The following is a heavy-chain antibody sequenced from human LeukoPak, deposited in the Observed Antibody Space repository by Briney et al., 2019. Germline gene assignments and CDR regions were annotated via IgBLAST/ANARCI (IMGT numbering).Heavy chain of an antibody. CDR1: GYTFTGYY. V-gene: IGHV1-2*02. CDR2: INPNSGGT. J-gene: IGHJ4*02. D-gene: IGHD3-22*01. Sequence: ASVKVSCKASGYTFTGYYMHWVRQAPGQGLEWMGWINPNSGGTNYAQKFQGRVTMTRDTSISTAYMELSRLRSDDTAVCYCARFSQRDSSGYPDYWGQGTLVTVSS. CDR3: ARFSQRDSSGYPDY.